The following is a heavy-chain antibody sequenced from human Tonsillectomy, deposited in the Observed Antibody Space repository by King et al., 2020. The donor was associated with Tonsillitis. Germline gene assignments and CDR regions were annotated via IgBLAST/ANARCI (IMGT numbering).Heavy chain of an antibody. Sequence: VQLVESGGGLVLPGGSLRLSCAASKFTFSSYAMSWVRQAPGKGLEWVSSISGSGGITYYADSVKGRFTISRDNSKNTLYRQMNSLRAEDTAVYYCAKCGVGFWSAIRGGDYFYFYMDVWGNGTAVTVSS. CDR2: ISGSGGIT. D-gene: IGHD3-3*01. CDR3: AKCGVGFWSAIRGGDYFYFYMDV. V-gene: IGHV3-23*04. CDR1: KFTFSSYA. J-gene: IGHJ6*03.